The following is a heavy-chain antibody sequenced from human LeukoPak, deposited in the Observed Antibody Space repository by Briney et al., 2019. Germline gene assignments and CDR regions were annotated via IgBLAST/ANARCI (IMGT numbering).Heavy chain of an antibody. D-gene: IGHD1-26*01. CDR1: GGSFSGYY. CDR2: SNHSGST. J-gene: IGHJ6*04. CDR3: ARDVWEVGAMRPGDI. V-gene: IGHV4-34*01. Sequence: PSETLSLTCAVCGGSFSGYYWRWMRQPPGKGLEGRGESNHSGSTNYNPSLQSRVTISVDTSKNQFFLKLSSVTAADTAVYYCARDVWEVGAMRPGDIWGKGTTVTVSS.